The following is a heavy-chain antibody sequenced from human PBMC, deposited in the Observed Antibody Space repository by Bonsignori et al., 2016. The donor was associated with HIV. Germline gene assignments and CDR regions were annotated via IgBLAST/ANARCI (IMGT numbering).Heavy chain of an antibody. CDR3: VRGQRGNCSSTSCYYHPYYYYYMDV. D-gene: IGHD2-2*01. J-gene: IGHJ6*03. V-gene: IGHV3-64*01. Sequence: VRQIPGKGLEYVSVISSNGGSTYYANSVKGRFTISRDNSKNTLYLQMGSLRAEDMAVYYCVRGQRGNCSSTSCYYHPYYYYYMDVWGKGTTVTVSS. CDR2: ISSNGGST.